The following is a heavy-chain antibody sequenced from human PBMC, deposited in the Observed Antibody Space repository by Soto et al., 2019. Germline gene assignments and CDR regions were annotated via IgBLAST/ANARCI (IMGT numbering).Heavy chain of an antibody. CDR1: GYTFTSYA. Sequence: ASVKVSCKASGYTFTSYAMHWVRQAPGQRLEWMGWINAGNGNTKYSQKFQGRVTITRDTSASTAYMELSSLRSEDTAVYYCARANNGANAGGYYYYYYMDVWGKGTTVTVSS. V-gene: IGHV1-3*01. CDR3: ARANNGANAGGYYYYYYMDV. D-gene: IGHD2-8*01. J-gene: IGHJ6*03. CDR2: INAGNGNT.